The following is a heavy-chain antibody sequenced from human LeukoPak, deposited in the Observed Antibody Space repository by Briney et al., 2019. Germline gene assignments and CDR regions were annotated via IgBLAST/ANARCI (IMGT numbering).Heavy chain of an antibody. D-gene: IGHD2-15*01. V-gene: IGHV3-21*01. Sequence: PGGSLRLSCAASGFTFSSYSMNWVRQAPGKGLEWVSSISSSSSYIYYADSVKGRFSISRDNAKNSLYLQMNSLRAEDTAVYYCARVRGYCSGGSCEGVDYWGQGTLVTVSS. J-gene: IGHJ4*02. CDR3: ARVRGYCSGGSCEGVDY. CDR2: ISSSSSYI. CDR1: GFTFSSYS.